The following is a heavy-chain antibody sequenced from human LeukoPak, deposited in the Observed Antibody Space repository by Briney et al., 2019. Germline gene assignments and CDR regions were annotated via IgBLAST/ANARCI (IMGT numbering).Heavy chain of an antibody. CDR3: ARPYNMYSFDI. V-gene: IGHV3-11*03. CDR2: ITNSGGYT. J-gene: IGHJ3*02. Sequence: PGGSLRLSCAASGFSFSDYYMHWIRQAPGKGLEWVSYITNSGGYTKYADSVEGRFTISRDNTKNSLYLQMNSLRAEDTAVYHCARPYNMYSFDIWGQGTMVTVSS. D-gene: IGHD1-1*01. CDR1: GFSFSDYY.